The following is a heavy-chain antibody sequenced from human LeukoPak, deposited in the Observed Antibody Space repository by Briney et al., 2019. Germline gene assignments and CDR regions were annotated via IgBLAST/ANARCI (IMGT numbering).Heavy chain of an antibody. Sequence: ASVTVSCKASGYTFTGYYMHWVRQAPGQGLEWMGWINPNSGGTNYAQKFQGRVTMTRDTSISTAYMELSRLRSDDTAVYYCARDRREWDYYYYYMDVWGKGTTVTVSS. CDR2: INPNSGGT. CDR3: ARDRREWDYYYYYMDV. D-gene: IGHD3-3*01. CDR1: GYTFTGYY. V-gene: IGHV1-2*02. J-gene: IGHJ6*03.